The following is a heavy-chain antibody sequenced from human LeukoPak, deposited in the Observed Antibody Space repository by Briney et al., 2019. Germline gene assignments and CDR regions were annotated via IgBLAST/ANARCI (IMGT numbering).Heavy chain of an antibody. V-gene: IGHV3-23*01. CDR1: GFTFSSYT. Sequence: GGSLRLSCAASGFTFSSYTMSWVRQAPGEGLEWVSTISGSADNTNYAEAVKGRFTISRDNSKNTMYLQMNSLRAEDTAVYYCAKQGFGCWGQGTLVTVSS. J-gene: IGHJ4*02. CDR2: ISGSADNT. CDR3: AKQGFGC.